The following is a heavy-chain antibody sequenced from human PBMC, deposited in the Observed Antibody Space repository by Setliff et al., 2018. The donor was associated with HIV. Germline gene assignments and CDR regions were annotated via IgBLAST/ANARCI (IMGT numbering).Heavy chain of an antibody. CDR1: GFMFEDYA. J-gene: IGHJ4*02. V-gene: IGHV3-43*01. D-gene: IGHD6-6*01. Sequence: HPGGSLRLSCAASGFMFEDYAMHWVRQAPGKGLEWVSIISWDGGNTYYADSVKGRFTISRDNSKNSLYLQMNSLRTEDTALYYCVKNIGGYSSSSVFDYWGQGTLVTVSS. CDR2: ISWDGGNT. CDR3: VKNIGGYSSSSVFDY.